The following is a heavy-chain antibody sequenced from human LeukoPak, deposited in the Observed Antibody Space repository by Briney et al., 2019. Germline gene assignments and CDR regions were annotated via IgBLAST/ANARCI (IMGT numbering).Heavy chain of an antibody. CDR2: ISGSGGST. Sequence: GGSLRLSCAASGFTFSSYAMSWVSQAPGKGLEWVSAISGSGGSTYYADSVKGRFTISRDNSKNTLYLQMNSLSAEDTDIYYCASDFSASSGSTWGQGTLVTVSS. J-gene: IGHJ5*02. CDR3: ASDFSASSGST. V-gene: IGHV3-23*01. D-gene: IGHD3-22*01. CDR1: GFTFSSYA.